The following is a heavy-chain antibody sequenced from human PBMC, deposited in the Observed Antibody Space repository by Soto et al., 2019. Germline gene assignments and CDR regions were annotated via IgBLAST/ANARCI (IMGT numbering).Heavy chain of an antibody. CDR1: GGSIRTVGHY. J-gene: IGHJ4*02. Sequence: SETLALTCPVSGGSIRTVGHYSTWSRQPPGKGLEWIVSIYHTGSTYYSKSLRSRLTMSVDTSKSQFSLRLSSVTAADTAVYYCARATGTLRSRNCDYWGQGSLVTVSS. CDR2: IYHTGST. V-gene: IGHV4-31*03. D-gene: IGHD7-27*01. CDR3: ARATGTLRSRNCDY.